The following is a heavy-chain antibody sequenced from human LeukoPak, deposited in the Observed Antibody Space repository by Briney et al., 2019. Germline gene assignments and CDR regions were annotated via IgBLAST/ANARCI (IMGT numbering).Heavy chain of an antibody. J-gene: IGHJ6*02. CDR2: IRGTDTNT. CDR1: GFTFGSFT. D-gene: IGHD3-10*01. V-gene: IGHV3-23*01. CDR3: AKAGFYYGSGNMSPLGIGYFTMDV. Sequence: PGGSLRLSCAASGFTFGSFTMSWVRQAPGRSLEWVSAIRGTDTNTYYADSVSGRFTISRDNSNNTLFLQMNGLRAEDTAVYYCAKAGFYYGSGNMSPLGIGYFTMDVWGQGTTVTVSS.